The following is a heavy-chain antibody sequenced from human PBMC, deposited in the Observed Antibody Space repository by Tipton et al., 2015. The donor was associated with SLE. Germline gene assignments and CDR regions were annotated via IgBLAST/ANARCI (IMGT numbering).Heavy chain of an antibody. CDR1: GFTFSSYA. D-gene: IGHD3-10*01. CDR3: AKDRESGDYYYGMDV. J-gene: IGHJ6*02. Sequence: SLRLSCAASGFTFSSYAMSWVRQAPGKGLEWVSVIYSGGSTYYADSVKGRFTISRDNSKNTLYLQMNSLRAEDTAVYYCAKDRESGDYYYGMDVWGQGTTVTVSS. CDR2: IYSGGST. V-gene: IGHV3-23*03.